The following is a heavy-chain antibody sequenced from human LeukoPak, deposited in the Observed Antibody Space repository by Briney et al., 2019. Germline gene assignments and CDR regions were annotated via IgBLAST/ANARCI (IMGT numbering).Heavy chain of an antibody. V-gene: IGHV4-59*01. CDR3: ARDAPSWEYCTSTSCYPDYFFMDV. CDR1: GGSISTYY. J-gene: IGHJ6*03. CDR2: IYYSGST. Sequence: PSETLSLTCTVSGGSISTYYWSWIRQPPGKGLGWIGYIYYSGSTNYNPSLKSRVAISIDTSKNQFSLKLSTVTAADTAVYYCARDAPSWEYCTSTSCYPDYFFMDVWGKGTTVTVAS. D-gene: IGHD2-2*01.